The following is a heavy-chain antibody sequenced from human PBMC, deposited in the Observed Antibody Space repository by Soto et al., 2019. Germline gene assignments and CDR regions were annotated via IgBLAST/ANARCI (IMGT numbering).Heavy chain of an antibody. V-gene: IGHV3-72*01. CDR2: IRNKANSYTT. CDR1: GFSFSDHY. D-gene: IGHD1-26*01. Sequence: GGSLRLSCVASGFSFSDHYMEWVRQAPGKGLEWVGRIRNKANSYTTQYAAAVRGRFTLSRDDSKNSLFLQMNSLKTEDTAIYYCARTIMYSAPHYFDYSGQGTLVTVSS. J-gene: IGHJ4*02. CDR3: ARTIMYSAPHYFDY.